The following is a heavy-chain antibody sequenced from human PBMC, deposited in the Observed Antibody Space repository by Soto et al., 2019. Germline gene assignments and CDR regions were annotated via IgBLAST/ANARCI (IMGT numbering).Heavy chain of an antibody. CDR2: IYTSGST. CDR1: GCSISSYY. D-gene: IGHD6-19*01. Sequence: QVQLQESGPGLVKPSETLSLTCTVSGCSISSYYWSWIRQPAGKGLEWIGRIYTSGSTNYNPSLKSRVTMSVDTSKNQFSLKLSSVTAADTAVYYCARIAVAGTGYYYYGMDVWGQGTTVTVSS. CDR3: ARIAVAGTGYYYYGMDV. V-gene: IGHV4-4*07. J-gene: IGHJ6*02.